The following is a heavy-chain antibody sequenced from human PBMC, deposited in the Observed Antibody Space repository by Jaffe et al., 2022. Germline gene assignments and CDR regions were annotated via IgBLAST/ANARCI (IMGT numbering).Heavy chain of an antibody. V-gene: IGHV1-69*01. CDR1: GGTFSSYA. Sequence: QVQLVQSGAEVKKPGSSVKVSCKASGGTFSSYAISWVRQAPGQGLEWMGGIIPIFGTANYAQKFQGRVTITADESTSTAYMELSSLRSEDTAVYYCARDQYSYCSGGSCYPQSLNWFDPWGQGTLVTVSS. J-gene: IGHJ5*02. D-gene: IGHD2-15*01. CDR3: ARDQYSYCSGGSCYPQSLNWFDP. CDR2: IIPIFGTA.